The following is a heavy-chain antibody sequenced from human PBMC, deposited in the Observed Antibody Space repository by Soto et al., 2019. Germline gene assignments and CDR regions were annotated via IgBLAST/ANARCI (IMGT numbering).Heavy chain of an antibody. Sequence: QVQLVQSGAEVKKPRASVKVSCKASGYTFTSYDINWVRQATGQGLEWMGWMNPNSGNTGYAQKFQGRVSMTRNTSITTAYMELSSLRSEDTAVYYCARGVLPGTGFDYWGQGTLVTVSS. CDR3: ARGVLPGTGFDY. V-gene: IGHV1-8*01. CDR2: MNPNSGNT. J-gene: IGHJ4*02. CDR1: GYTFTSYD. D-gene: IGHD1-7*01.